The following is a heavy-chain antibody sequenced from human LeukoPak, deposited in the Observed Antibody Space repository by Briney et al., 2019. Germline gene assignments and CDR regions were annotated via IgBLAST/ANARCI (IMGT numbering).Heavy chain of an antibody. CDR2: INPDGNKK. V-gene: IGHV3-7*01. Sequence: GGSLRLSCAASGLTFSSSWMDWVRQAPGKGLEWVASINPDGNKKYSADSVKGRFTISRDNAENSLYLQMNSLRVEDTAFYYCARDLAYSRLDYWGQGMLVTVSS. CDR1: GLTFSSSW. J-gene: IGHJ4*02. D-gene: IGHD5-18*01. CDR3: ARDLAYSRLDY.